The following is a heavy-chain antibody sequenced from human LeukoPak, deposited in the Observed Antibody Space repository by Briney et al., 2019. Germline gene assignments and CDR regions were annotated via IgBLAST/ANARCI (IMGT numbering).Heavy chain of an antibody. Sequence: PGGSLRISCADSGCAFSTYAITWGRPAPEKLRHWVSTISTSGRATYYAASVEGRVTISRDNSKNTLYLQMNSLRADDTAVYYCAKARGSSVYEQFDYWGQGTQVTVSP. CDR1: GCAFSTYA. CDR3: AKARGSSVYEQFDY. CDR2: ISTSGRAT. J-gene: IGHJ4*02. D-gene: IGHD5/OR15-5a*01. V-gene: IGHV3-23*01.